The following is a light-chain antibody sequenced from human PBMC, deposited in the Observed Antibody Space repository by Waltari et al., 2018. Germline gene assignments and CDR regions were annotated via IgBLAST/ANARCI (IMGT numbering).Light chain of an antibody. J-gene: IGKJ1*01. CDR1: PSVSSS. CDR3: QQRRNWPPT. CDR2: DVS. V-gene: IGKV3-11*01. Sequence: EIVLTQSPSTLSLSPGERVTLSCRASPSVSSSLAWYQQKPGQAPRLLFHDVSNRATGIPARFSVCGSGTEFTLTISSLDAEDFAVYYCQQRRNWPPTFGQGTKVEIK.